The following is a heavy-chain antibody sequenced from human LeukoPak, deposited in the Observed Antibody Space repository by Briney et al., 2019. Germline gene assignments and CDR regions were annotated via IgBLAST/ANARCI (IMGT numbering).Heavy chain of an antibody. D-gene: IGHD3-3*01. CDR3: VRRHYDFWSGYMDV. V-gene: IGHV3-33*01. CDR1: GFDFSNHG. J-gene: IGHJ6*03. Sequence: SLRLSCAASGFDFSNHGMHWVRQAPGKGLELVALLWSDGSKKYYVDSVKGRFSISRDNSNNTLYLRMNSLRAEDTAVYYCVRRHYDFWSGYMDVWGNGTTVIVSS. CDR2: LWSDGSKK.